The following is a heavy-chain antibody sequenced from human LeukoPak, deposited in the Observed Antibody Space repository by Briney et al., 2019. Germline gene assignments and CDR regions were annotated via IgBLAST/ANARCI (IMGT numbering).Heavy chain of an antibody. J-gene: IGHJ4*02. CDR2: IYYSGST. CDR3: AREGGIAAAAYFDY. V-gene: IGHV4-39*07. CDR1: GGSISSSSYY. D-gene: IGHD6-13*01. Sequence: PSEALSLTCTVSGGSISSSSYYWGWIRQPPGKGLEWIGSIYYSGSTYYNPSLKSRVTISVDTSKNQFSLKLSSVTAADTAVYYCAREGGIAAAAYFDYWGQGTLVTVSS.